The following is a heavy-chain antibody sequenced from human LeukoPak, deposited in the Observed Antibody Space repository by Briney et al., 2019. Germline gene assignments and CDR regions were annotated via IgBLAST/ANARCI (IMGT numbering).Heavy chain of an antibody. Sequence: ASVKVSCKASGYTFTGYYMHWVRQAPGQGLEWMGWINPNSGGTNYAQKFQGRVTMTRDTSISTAYMELSRLRSDDTAVYYCARAEGGWDSSGYYFEYFQHWGQGTLVTVSS. J-gene: IGHJ1*01. CDR3: ARAEGGWDSSGYYFEYFQH. CDR1: GYTFTGYY. D-gene: IGHD3-22*01. CDR2: INPNSGGT. V-gene: IGHV1-2*02.